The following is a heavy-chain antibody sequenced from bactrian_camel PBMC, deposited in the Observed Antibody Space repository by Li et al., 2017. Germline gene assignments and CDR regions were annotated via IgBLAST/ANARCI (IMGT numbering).Heavy chain of an antibody. Sequence: HVQLVESGGKSVQTGGSLRLSCEVSDSSDSNYCMAWFRQAPGKEREAVATIYTGTPSTDYADSVKGRFTISQNTAKNTLYLQMNSLKAEDTAMYYCATRRYCTSISPAAFGNWGQGTQVTVS. V-gene: IGHV3S1*01. CDR3: ATRRYCTSISPAAFGN. J-gene: IGHJ4*01. CDR2: IYTGTPST. CDR1: DSSDSNYC. D-gene: IGHD1*01.